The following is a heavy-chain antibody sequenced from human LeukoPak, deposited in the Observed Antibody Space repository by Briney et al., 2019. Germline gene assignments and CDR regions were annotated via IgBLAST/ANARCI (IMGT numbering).Heavy chain of an antibody. Sequence: GGSLRLSCAASGFTFSSYGMHWVRQAPGKGLEWVAVISYDGSNKYYADSVKGRFTISRDNSKNTLYLQMNSLRAEDTAVYYCARDLMDYDVSTGLHHYYMDVWGQGTTVTVSS. CDR2: ISYDGSNK. CDR1: GFTFSSYG. J-gene: IGHJ6*02. CDR3: ARDLMDYDVSTGLHHYYMDV. V-gene: IGHV3-30*03. D-gene: IGHD3-9*01.